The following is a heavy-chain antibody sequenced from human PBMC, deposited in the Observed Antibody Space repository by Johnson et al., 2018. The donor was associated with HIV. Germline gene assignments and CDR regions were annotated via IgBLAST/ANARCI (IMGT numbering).Heavy chain of an antibody. V-gene: IGHV3-20*04. J-gene: IGHJ3*02. Sequence: VQLVESGGGVVRPGGSLRLSCAASGFTFDDYGMSWVRQAPGKGLEWVSGIDWSGGRTGYADSVKGRFTISRDNSKNTLYLQMNSLRAEDTAVYYCAKGGYCSGGSCYPDAFDIWGQGTMVTVSS. CDR1: GFTFDDYG. CDR3: AKGGYCSGGSCYPDAFDI. D-gene: IGHD2-15*01. CDR2: IDWSGGRT.